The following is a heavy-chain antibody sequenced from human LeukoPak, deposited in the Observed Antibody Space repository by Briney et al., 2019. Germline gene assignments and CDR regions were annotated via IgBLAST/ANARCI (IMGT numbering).Heavy chain of an antibody. CDR2: IKEDGSEK. CDR1: GFTFSSYW. Sequence: GGSLRLSCVASGFTFSSYWMTWVRQAPGKGLEWVANIKEDGSEKYYVDSVKGRFTISRDIANNILYLQMNSLRAEDTAVYLCARDFERPEYWGQGTLVTVSS. CDR3: ARDFERPEY. J-gene: IGHJ4*02. V-gene: IGHV3-7*03.